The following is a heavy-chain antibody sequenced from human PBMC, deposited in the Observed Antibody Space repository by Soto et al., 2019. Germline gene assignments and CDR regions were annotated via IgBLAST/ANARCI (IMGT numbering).Heavy chain of an antibody. CDR2: IGASGAGT. Sequence: GGSLRVSCAGSGFTFSNYAMSWVRQAPGTGLEWVSGIGASGAGTYYADSVKGRFTISRDNSKNTLHLQMNSLRAEDTAVYYCALRKTGSYFDYWGQGALVTVSS. D-gene: IGHD1-26*01. V-gene: IGHV3-23*01. CDR3: ALRKTGSYFDY. J-gene: IGHJ4*02. CDR1: GFTFSNYA.